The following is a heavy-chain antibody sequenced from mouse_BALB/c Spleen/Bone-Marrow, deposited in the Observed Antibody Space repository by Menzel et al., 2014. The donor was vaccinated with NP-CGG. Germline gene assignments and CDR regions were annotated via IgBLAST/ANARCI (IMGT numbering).Heavy chain of an antibody. D-gene: IGHD2-10*02. CDR1: GYTFTSYY. CDR3: TGSGYGNHWFAY. V-gene: IGHV1S81*02. J-gene: IGHJ3*01. CDR2: INPSNGGT. Sequence: QVQLQQSGAELVKPGASVKLSCKASGYTFTSYYMYRVKQRPGRGLEWIGEINPSNGGTNFNEKFKSKATLTVDKSSNTAYMQLSSLTSEDSAVYYCTGSGYGNHWFAYWGQGTLVTVSA.